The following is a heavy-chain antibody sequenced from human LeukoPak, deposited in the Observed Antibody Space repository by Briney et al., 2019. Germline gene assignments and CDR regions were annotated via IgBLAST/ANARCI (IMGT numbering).Heavy chain of an antibody. CDR2: IYYSGTT. V-gene: IGHV4-59*01. D-gene: IGHD2-2*01. Sequence: PSETLSLTCSVSGASINSFSCNWFRQPPGKGLEWIGYIYYSGTTNYNPSLKSRVTISVDTSKNQFSLKLSSVTAADTAVYYCARQVPGFDYWGQGTLVTVSS. CDR3: ARQVPGFDY. CDR1: GASINSFS. J-gene: IGHJ4*02.